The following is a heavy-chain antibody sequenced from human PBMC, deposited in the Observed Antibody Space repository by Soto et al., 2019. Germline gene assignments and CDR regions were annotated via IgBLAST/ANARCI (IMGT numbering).Heavy chain of an antibody. Sequence: SETLSLTSTVCSGSISSGGYSWSWIRQHPGKGLEWIGYIYDSGSTYYNPSLKSRVTILVDTSKNQFSLKLSSVTAADTAVYYCARDRYSGYDLNYYYGMDVWGQGTTDTVSS. J-gene: IGHJ6*02. V-gene: IGHV4-31*03. CDR2: IYDSGST. CDR1: SGSISSGGYS. CDR3: ARDRYSGYDLNYYYGMDV. D-gene: IGHD5-12*01.